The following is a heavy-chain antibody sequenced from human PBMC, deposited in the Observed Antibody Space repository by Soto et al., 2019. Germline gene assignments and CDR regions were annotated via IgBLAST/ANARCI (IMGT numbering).Heavy chain of an antibody. CDR2: INPNSGGT. D-gene: IGHD6-13*01. Sequence: GASVKVSCKASGYTFTGYYIHWVRQAPGQGLEWMGWINPNSGGTNYAQKFQGRVTMTRDTSISTAYMELSRLRSDDTAVYYCATPSKDRIAAAGTAPYYYYGMDVWGQGTTVTVSS. CDR3: ATPSKDRIAAAGTAPYYYYGMDV. CDR1: GYTFTGYY. J-gene: IGHJ6*02. V-gene: IGHV1-2*02.